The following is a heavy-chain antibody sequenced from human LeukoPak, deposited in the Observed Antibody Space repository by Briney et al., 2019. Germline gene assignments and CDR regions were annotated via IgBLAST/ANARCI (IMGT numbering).Heavy chain of an antibody. V-gene: IGHV4-30-4*01. CDR2: IYYSGST. J-gene: IGHJ2*01. Sequence: TLCLTCTVSGGAISSGDYLRCWIRQPPGKGLEWIGYIYYSGSTYYNPSLKSRVTISLDTSKNQFSLKLTSVTAADTAVYFCARGLGYFDLWGRGTLVTVSS. CDR1: GGAISSGDYL. CDR3: ARGLGYFDL.